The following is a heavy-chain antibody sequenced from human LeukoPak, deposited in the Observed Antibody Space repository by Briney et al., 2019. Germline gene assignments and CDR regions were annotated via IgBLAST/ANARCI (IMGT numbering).Heavy chain of an antibody. V-gene: IGHV4-59*08. D-gene: IGHD1-1*01. CDR1: GGSISSYY. CDR3: ARRTGSTTFDY. CDR2: IYYSGST. J-gene: IGHJ4*02. Sequence: PSETLSLTCTVSGGSISSYYWSWIRQPPGKGLEWIGYIYYSGSTNYNPSLTSRATISVDTSKNQFSLKLNSVTAADTAVYYCARRTGSTTFDYWGQGTLVTVSS.